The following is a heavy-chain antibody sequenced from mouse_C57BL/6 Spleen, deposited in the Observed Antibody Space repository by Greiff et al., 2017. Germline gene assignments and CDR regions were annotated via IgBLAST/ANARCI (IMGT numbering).Heavy chain of an antibody. CDR1: GYAFTNYL. V-gene: IGHV1-54*01. J-gene: IGHJ2*01. Sequence: QVQLQQSGAELVRPGTSVKVSCKASGYAFTNYLIEWVKQRPGQGLEWIGVINPGSGGTNYNEKFKGKATLTADKSSSTAYMQLSSLTSEDSAVYFSAREVGPHFDYWGQGTTLTVSS. CDR2: INPGSGGT. CDR3: AREVGPHFDY. D-gene: IGHD1-3*01.